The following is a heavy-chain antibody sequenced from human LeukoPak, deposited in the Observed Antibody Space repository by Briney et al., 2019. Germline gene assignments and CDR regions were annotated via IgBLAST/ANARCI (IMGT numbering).Heavy chain of an antibody. D-gene: IGHD3-22*01. J-gene: IGHJ4*02. CDR3: ARAGYYYDSSGYLSFDY. Sequence: ASVKVSCKASGYTFTSYAMHWVRQAPGQRLEWMGWINAGNGNTKYSQKFQGRVTITRDTSASTAYMEPSSLRSEDTAVYYCARAGYYYDSSGYLSFDYWAREPWSPSPQ. V-gene: IGHV1-3*01. CDR1: GYTFTSYA. CDR2: INAGNGNT.